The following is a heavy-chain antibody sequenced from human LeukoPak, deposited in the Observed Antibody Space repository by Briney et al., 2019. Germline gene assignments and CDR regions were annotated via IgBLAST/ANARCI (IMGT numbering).Heavy chain of an antibody. CDR2: IWSDASDK. CDR3: AKDAQRGFDYSNSLDY. Sequence: GRPLRLSCSASGFTFSHYGMHWVRQAPGTGLEWVAVIWSDASDKYYANSVKGRFTISRDNFKNSLYLQMNSLRADDTAVYYCAKDAQRGFDYSNSLDYWGQGTRVTVSS. J-gene: IGHJ4*02. CDR1: GFTFSHYG. D-gene: IGHD4-11*01. V-gene: IGHV3-33*06.